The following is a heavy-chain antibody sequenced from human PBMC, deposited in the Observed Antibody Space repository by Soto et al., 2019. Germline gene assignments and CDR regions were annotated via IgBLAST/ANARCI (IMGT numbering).Heavy chain of an antibody. V-gene: IGHV1-2*02. CDR1: GYTFTRYY. J-gene: IGHJ4*02. D-gene: IGHD6-13*01. CDR2: INPSSDGT. Sequence: ASVKVSCKASGYTFTRYYMHWVRQAPGQGLEWMGRINPSSDGTSYPQKFQGRVTMTRDTSISTVYMELSRLRSDDTAVYYCAREGPDNSSHDYWGQGTLVTVSS. CDR3: AREGPDNSSHDY.